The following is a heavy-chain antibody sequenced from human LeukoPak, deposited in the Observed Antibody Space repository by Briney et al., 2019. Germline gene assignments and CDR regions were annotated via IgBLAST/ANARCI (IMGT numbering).Heavy chain of an antibody. CDR1: GYSISSGSY. CDR3: ATEGIAAAGTTFDY. Sequence: SETLSLTCTVSGYSISSGSYWDWIRQPPGKGLEWIGSIHHSGSTYYNSSPKSRVNISIDTSKNQFSLKLSSVTAADTAVYYCATEGIAAAGTTFDYWGQGTLVTVSS. D-gene: IGHD6-13*01. V-gene: IGHV4-38-2*02. CDR2: IHHSGST. J-gene: IGHJ4*02.